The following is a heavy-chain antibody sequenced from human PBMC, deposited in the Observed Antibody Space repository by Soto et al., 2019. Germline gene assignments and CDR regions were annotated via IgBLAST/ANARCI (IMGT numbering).Heavy chain of an antibody. J-gene: IGHJ6*03. CDR2: TRNKANSYTT. V-gene: IGHV3-72*01. CDR3: ARDSPPSVPAASLAPYYYMDV. D-gene: IGHD2-2*01. Sequence: GGSLRLSCAASGFTFSDHDVDWVRQAPGKGLEWVGRTRNKANSYTTEYAASVKGRFTISRDDSKNSLYLQMNSLKTEDTAVYYCARDSPPSVPAASLAPYYYMDVWGKGTTVTVSS. CDR1: GFTFSDHD.